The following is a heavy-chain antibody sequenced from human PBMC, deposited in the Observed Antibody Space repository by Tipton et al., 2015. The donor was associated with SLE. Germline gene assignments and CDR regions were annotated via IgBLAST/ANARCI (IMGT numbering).Heavy chain of an antibody. CDR1: GGSFSGYY. D-gene: IGHD2-15*01. CDR3: ARGQDSSSAAEEYFDL. CDR2: INHSGST. V-gene: IGHV4-34*01. Sequence: GLVKPSETLSLTCAVYGGSFSGYYWSWIRQPPGKGLEWIGEINHSGSTNYNPSLKSRVTISVDTSKNQFSLKLSSVTAADTAVYYCARGQDSSSAAEEYFDLWGRGTLVTVSS. J-gene: IGHJ2*01.